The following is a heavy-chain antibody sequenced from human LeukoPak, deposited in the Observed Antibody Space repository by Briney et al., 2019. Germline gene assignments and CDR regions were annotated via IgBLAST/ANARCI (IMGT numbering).Heavy chain of an antibody. CDR3: AKGRVFGVVIPSFDY. CDR2: ISYDGSNK. J-gene: IGHJ4*02. V-gene: IGHV3-30*18. D-gene: IGHD3-3*01. CDR1: GFTFSSYG. Sequence: GGSLRLSCAASGFTFSSYGMHWVRQAPGKGLEWVAVISYDGSNKYYADSVKGRFTISRDNSKNTLYLQMNSLRAEDTAVYYCAKGRVFGVVIPSFDYWGQGTLVTVSS.